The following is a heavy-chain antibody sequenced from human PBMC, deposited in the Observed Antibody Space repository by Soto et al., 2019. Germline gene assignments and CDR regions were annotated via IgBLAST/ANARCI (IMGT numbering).Heavy chain of an antibody. Sequence: QVQLQQWGAGLLKPSETLSLTCAVYGGSFSGYYWSWIRQPPGKGLEWIGEINHSGSTNYNPSLTIRVNRSVDPSTYQFSRKLSSVTAADTAVYYCARGLRRITMVRGAAFDIWGQGTMVTVSS. CDR2: INHSGST. J-gene: IGHJ3*02. CDR3: ARGLRRITMVRGAAFDI. CDR1: GGSFSGYY. D-gene: IGHD3-10*01. V-gene: IGHV4-34*01.